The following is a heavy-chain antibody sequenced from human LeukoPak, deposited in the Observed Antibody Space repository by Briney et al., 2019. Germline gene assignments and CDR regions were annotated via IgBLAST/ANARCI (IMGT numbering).Heavy chain of an antibody. Sequence: GASVKVSCKASGYTFTGYYMHWVRQAPGQGLEWMGWINPNSGGTNYAQKFQGRVTMTRDTSISTAYMELSRLRSDDTAVYYCARDFAYYDILTGDFDYWGQGTLVTVSS. CDR3: ARDFAYYDILTGDFDY. CDR1: GYTFTGYY. D-gene: IGHD3-9*01. J-gene: IGHJ4*02. CDR2: INPNSGGT. V-gene: IGHV1-2*02.